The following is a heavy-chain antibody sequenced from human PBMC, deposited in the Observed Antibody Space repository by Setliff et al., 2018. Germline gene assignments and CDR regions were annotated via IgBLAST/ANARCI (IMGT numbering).Heavy chain of an antibody. D-gene: IGHD2-15*01. CDR3: ARLPGYCNGGNCYGYYTFDI. Sequence: LETLSLTCSVSGDSISSSSYYWGWIRQPPGKGLEWIGSINYSGITYYSPSLKSRVIVSVDTSKNQFSLKLSSVTAADTAVYYCARLPGYCNGGNCYGYYTFDIWGQGTMVTVSS. CDR2: INYSGIT. J-gene: IGHJ3*02. CDR1: GDSISSSSYY. V-gene: IGHV4-39*01.